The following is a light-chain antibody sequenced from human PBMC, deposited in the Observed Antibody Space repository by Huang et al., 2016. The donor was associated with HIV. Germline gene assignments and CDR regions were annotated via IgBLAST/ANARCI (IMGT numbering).Light chain of an antibody. CDR1: QSVSSY. V-gene: IGKV3-11*01. CDR2: DAS. J-gene: IGKJ1*01. CDR3: QQRSNWPRT. Sequence: EIVLTQSPATLSLSPGEGATLSCRASQSVSSYLAWYQQKPGQAPRLFIYDASNRATGIPARFSGSGSGTDFTLTISSLEPEDFAVYYCQQRSNWPRTFGQGTKVEIK.